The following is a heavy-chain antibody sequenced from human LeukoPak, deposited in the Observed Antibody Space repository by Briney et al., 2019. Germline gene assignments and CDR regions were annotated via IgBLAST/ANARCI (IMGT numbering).Heavy chain of an antibody. CDR3: ASHSYGYNH. V-gene: IGHV3-7*01. CDR2: IKQDGSEK. CDR1: GIIITSYW. Sequence: QSGGSLRLSCAASGIIITSYWMSWVRQTPGKGLEWVANIKQDGSEKNYVDSVKGRFTIFRDNARNSLYLQMNSLRAEDTAVYYCASHSYGYNHWGQGTLVTVSS. J-gene: IGHJ5*02. D-gene: IGHD3-16*01.